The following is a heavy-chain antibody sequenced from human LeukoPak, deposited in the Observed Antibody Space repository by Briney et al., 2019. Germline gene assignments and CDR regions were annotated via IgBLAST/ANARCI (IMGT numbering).Heavy chain of an antibody. CDR1: GGSISSYY. D-gene: IGHD2-2*01. CDR2: IYSSGST. Sequence: SETLSLTCTVSGGSISSYYWSWIRQPAGKGLEWIGRIYSSGSTNYNPSLKGRVTMSGDTSKNQISLKLSSVTAADTAVYYCARGGINTSLDYWGQGTLVTVSS. V-gene: IGHV4-4*07. J-gene: IGHJ4*02. CDR3: ARGGINTSLDY.